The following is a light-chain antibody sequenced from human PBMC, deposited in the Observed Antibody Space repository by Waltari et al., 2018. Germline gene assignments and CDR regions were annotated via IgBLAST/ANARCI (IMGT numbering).Light chain of an antibody. Sequence: DIVLTQSPATLSVSPGERATLSCRASQNVRTNLAWYQQKVGQAPRLVVSGASTRANGVPDRFSGIGSGTDFTLTISNLQSEELGFYYCHQYNEWPPAPTFGGGTKVEIK. CDR1: QNVRTN. J-gene: IGKJ4*01. CDR3: HQYNEWPPAPT. CDR2: GAS. V-gene: IGKV3-15*01.